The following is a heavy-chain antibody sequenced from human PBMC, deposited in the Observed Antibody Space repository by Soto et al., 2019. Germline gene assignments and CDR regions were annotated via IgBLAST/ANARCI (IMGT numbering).Heavy chain of an antibody. CDR2: ISSSGGST. J-gene: IGHJ4*02. D-gene: IGHD6-13*01. CDR3: AKVSSSWYSGFFDL. CDR1: GFTFSNYA. V-gene: IGHV3-23*01. Sequence: GGSLRLSCAASGFTFSNYAMSWVRQAPGKGLEWVSAISSSGGSTYYADSVKGRFTISRDNFMNTVYLQMNTLRVEDTAVYYCAKVSSSWYSGFFDLWGQGTLVTVSS.